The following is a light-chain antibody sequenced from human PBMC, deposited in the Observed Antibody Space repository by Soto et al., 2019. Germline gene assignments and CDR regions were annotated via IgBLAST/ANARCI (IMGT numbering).Light chain of an antibody. Sequence: DIQMTQSPSTLSAAVGDRVTITCRASQSTSTHLAWYQQQPGKAPKLLISRASRLESGVPSRFSGSGSGTEFTLTISSLQPDDFATYYCQEYSTFSLTFGQGTKV. J-gene: IGKJ1*01. V-gene: IGKV1-5*03. CDR3: QEYSTFSLT. CDR2: RAS. CDR1: QSTSTH.